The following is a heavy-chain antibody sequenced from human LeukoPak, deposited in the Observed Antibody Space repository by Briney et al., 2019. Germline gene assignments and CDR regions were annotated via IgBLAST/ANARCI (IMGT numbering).Heavy chain of an antibody. D-gene: IGHD3-22*01. CDR2: ISYDGSNK. Sequence: GGSLRLSCAASGFTFSSYAMHWVRQAPGRGLEWVAVISYDGSNKYYADSVKGRFTISRDNSKNTLYLQMNSLRAEDTAVYYCARDLTTSDYYDSSGYYGFHYWGQGTLVTVSS. V-gene: IGHV3-30-3*01. J-gene: IGHJ4*02. CDR3: ARDLTTSDYYDSSGYYGFHY. CDR1: GFTFSSYA.